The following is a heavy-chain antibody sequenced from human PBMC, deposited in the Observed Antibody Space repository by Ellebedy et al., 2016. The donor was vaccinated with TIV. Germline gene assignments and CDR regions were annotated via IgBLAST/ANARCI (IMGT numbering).Heavy chain of an antibody. CDR3: GRATPRYFDVVTGYGLVDF. Sequence: AASVKVSCKASGYTFRNHYLHWVRQAPGQGLEWMGVINPSGGPPRYAQKFQGRVTLTPDTSTSAVYMELSTLNSEDPAVYYCGRATPRYFDVVTGYGLVDFWGLGTLVAVSS. J-gene: IGHJ4*02. CDR1: GYTFRNHY. D-gene: IGHD3-9*01. CDR2: INPSGGPP. V-gene: IGHV1-46*01.